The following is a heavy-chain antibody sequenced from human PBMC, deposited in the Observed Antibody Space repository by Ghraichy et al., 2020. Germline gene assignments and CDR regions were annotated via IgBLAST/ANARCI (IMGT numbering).Heavy chain of an antibody. J-gene: IGHJ6*02. CDR1: GGSISSYY. CDR3: ARVSLGFNYDYVWGSYDREYYGMDV. V-gene: IGHV4-59*01. CDR2: IYYSGST. D-gene: IGHD3-16*01. Sequence: SETPSLTCTVSGGSISSYYWSWIRQPPGKGLEWIGYIYYSGSTNYNPSLKSRVTISVDTSKNQFSLKLSSVTAADTAVYYCARVSLGFNYDYVWGSYDREYYGMDVWGQGTTVTVSS.